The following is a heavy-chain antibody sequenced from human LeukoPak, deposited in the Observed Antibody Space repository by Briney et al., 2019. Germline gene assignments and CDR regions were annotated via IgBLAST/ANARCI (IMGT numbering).Heavy chain of an antibody. D-gene: IGHD4-17*01. J-gene: IGHJ3*02. V-gene: IGHV1-58*01. CDR2: IIVGSGAT. CDR1: GFTFSTSA. CDR3: AAELYGVYTDCCTFHI. Sequence: SVKVSCKASGFTFSTSAVQWVRQARGQRLEWIGWIIVGSGATNYAQSLQGRFTITRDMSTNTAYMELSSLGSEDSAVYYCAAELYGVYTDCCTFHIWGQGTMVTVSS.